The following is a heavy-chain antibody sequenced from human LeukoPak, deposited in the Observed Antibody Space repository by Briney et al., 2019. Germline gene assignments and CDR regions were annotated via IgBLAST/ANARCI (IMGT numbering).Heavy chain of an antibody. CDR1: GITFSGYS. Sequence: PGGSLRLSCVVSGITFSGYSMICVRQAPGKGVEWLSFMTTSGNTIFYAESVKDRFTISRDNAKKSLYLQMNSLRDEDTAVYYCARVGGATAVTMYFEYWGQGTLVTVSS. CDR2: MTTSGNTI. D-gene: IGHD1-26*01. CDR3: ARVGGATAVTMYFEY. J-gene: IGHJ4*02. V-gene: IGHV3-48*02.